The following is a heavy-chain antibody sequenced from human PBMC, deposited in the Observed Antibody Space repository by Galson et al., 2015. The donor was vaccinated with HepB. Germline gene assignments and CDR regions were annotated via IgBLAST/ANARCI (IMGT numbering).Heavy chain of an antibody. CDR2: ISGSGGST. J-gene: IGHJ4*02. CDR1: GFTFSSYA. Sequence: SLRLSCAASGFTFSSYAMSWVRQAPGKGLEWVSAISGSGGSTYYADSVKGRFTISRDNSKNTLYLQMNSLRAEDTAVYYCAKNSPAYYDILTGYWGRYFDYWGQGTLVTVSS. V-gene: IGHV3-23*01. CDR3: AKNSPAYYDILTGYWGRYFDY. D-gene: IGHD3-9*01.